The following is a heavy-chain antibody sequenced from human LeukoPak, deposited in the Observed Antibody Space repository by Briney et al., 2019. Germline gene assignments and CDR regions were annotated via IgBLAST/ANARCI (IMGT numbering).Heavy chain of an antibody. V-gene: IGHV3-53*01. Sequence: GGSLRLSCAASGFTVTSNYMSWVRQPPGEGLEWVSVLYSGRTTYYADSVKARFTISRDNSKNTVFLQMNSLRVEDTAVYYCARESLGAFDIWGRGTMVTVSS. D-gene: IGHD1-26*01. CDR1: GFTVTSNY. J-gene: IGHJ3*02. CDR2: LYSGRTT. CDR3: ARESLGAFDI.